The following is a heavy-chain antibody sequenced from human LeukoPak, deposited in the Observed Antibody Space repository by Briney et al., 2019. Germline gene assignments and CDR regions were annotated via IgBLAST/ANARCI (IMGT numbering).Heavy chain of an antibody. CDR2: IYYSGST. V-gene: IGHV4-39*01. CDR3: AVSSGWYGRDDLSGWDY. D-gene: IGHD6-19*01. Sequence: MASETLSLTCTVSGGSISSSSYYWGWIRQTPGKGLEWIGSIYYSGSTYYHPSLKSRVTISVDTSKNQFSLQLNSVTPEDTAVYYCAVSSGWYGRDDLSGWDYWGQGTLVTVSS. J-gene: IGHJ4*02. CDR1: GGSISSSSYY.